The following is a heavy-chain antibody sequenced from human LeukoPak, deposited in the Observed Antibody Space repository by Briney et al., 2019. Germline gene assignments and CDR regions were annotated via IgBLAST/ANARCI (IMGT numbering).Heavy chain of an antibody. CDR2: INHSGST. J-gene: IGHJ5*02. Sequence: SETLSLTCAVYGGSFSGYYWSWIRQPPGKGLEWIGEINHSGSTNYNPSLKSRVTISVDTSKNQFSLKLSSVTAADTAVYYCARVIVVVPAARAIDPWDQGTLVTVSS. CDR1: GGSFSGYY. V-gene: IGHV4-34*01. CDR3: ARVIVVVPAARAIDP. D-gene: IGHD2-2*01.